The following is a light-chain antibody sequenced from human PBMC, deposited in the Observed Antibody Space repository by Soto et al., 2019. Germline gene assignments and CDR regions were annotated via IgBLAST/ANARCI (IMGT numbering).Light chain of an antibody. CDR1: SGYSTYA. Sequence: QAVVTQSPSASASLGASVKLTCTLSSGYSTYAIAWHQQQSEKGPRFLMKINYDGTHSKGDGFFDRFSGSSSGAERHLTISSLRSDDEADYYCQSLGTGIQVFGGGTQLTVL. V-gene: IGLV4-69*01. J-gene: IGLJ3*02. CDR2: INYDGTH. CDR3: QSLGTGIQV.